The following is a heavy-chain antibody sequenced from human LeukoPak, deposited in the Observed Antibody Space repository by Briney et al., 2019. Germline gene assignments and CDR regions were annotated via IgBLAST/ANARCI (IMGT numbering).Heavy chain of an antibody. D-gene: IGHD6-13*01. CDR1: GYTFTSYG. J-gene: IGHJ4*02. V-gene: IGHV1-18*01. Sequence: ASVKVSCKASGYTFTSYGISWVRQAPGQGLEWMGWISAYNGNTNYAQKLRGRVTMTTDTSTSTAYMELRSLRSGDTAVYYCARDGPVAAAGPPVDWGQGTLVTVSS. CDR3: ARDGPVAAAGPPVD. CDR2: ISAYNGNT.